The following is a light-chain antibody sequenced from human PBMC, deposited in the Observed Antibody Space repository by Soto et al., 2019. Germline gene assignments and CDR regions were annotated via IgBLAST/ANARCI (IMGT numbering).Light chain of an antibody. Sequence: QSVLTQPPSVSAAPGQKVTISCSGSNSDIGNNYVSWYQHLPGTAPKLLIYDNNRRPSGIPARFSGSKSGTSATLGITGLQAGDEAEYYCGTWDSSLSAVVFGGGTKLTVL. CDR1: NSDIGNNY. CDR3: GTWDSSLSAVV. V-gene: IGLV1-51*01. J-gene: IGLJ2*01. CDR2: DNN.